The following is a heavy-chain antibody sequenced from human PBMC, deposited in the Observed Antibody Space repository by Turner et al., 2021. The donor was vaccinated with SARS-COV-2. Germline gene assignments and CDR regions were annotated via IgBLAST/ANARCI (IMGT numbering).Heavy chain of an antibody. D-gene: IGHD3-22*01. V-gene: IGHV4-39*01. J-gene: IGHJ4*02. CDR3: ARNSPKWYYYDSSGYYDY. Sequence: QLQLQESGPGLVKPSATLSLTCTVSGGSISSRSYFWGWIRQPPGKGLEWIGSIYYSGSTYHNPSLKSRVTISVDTSKNQFSLKLSSVTAADTAVYYCARNSPKWYYYDSSGYYDYWGQGTLVTVSS. CDR2: IYYSGST. CDR1: GGSISSRSYF.